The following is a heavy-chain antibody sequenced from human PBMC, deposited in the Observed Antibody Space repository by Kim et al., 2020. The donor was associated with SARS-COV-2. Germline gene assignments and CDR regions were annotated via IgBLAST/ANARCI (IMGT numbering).Heavy chain of an antibody. CDR1: GYTFAGYH. J-gene: IGHJ6*01. CDR3: ARDDYYNGLAV. V-gene: IGHV1-2*05. CDR2: INPDSDDT. Sequence: ASVKVSCKTSGYTFAGYHLHWVRQAPGQGLEWMGRINPDSDDTDYAQKVQGRVTVTRDTSISTVYMEVNRLTSDDTGVYYCARDDYYNGLAVWGPGTT.